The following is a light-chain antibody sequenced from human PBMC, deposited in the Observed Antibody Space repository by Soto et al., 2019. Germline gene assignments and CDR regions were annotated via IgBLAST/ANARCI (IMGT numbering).Light chain of an antibody. CDR1: QNVNSN. V-gene: IGKV3-15*01. J-gene: IGKJ1*01. CDR3: QQYKTWPWT. CDR2: GAS. Sequence: EKVMTQSPVTLSVSLGERVTLSCRASQNVNSNLAWYQQKPGQAPRLLIYGASTRATGFPDRFSGSGSGTEFTLTIRSLQSEDFAVYYCQQYKTWPWTFGQGTKVEIK.